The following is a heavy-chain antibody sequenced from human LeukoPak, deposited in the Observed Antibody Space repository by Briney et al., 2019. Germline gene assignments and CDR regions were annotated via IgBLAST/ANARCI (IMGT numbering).Heavy chain of an antibody. D-gene: IGHD3-22*01. CDR1: GFTFSSYA. CDR3: AEPEGGYYDIRPD. CDR2: ISGSGGST. V-gene: IGHV3-23*01. Sequence: GGSLRLSCAASGFTFSSYAMSWVHQAPGKGLEWVSAISGSGGSTYYADSVKGRFTISRDNSKNTLYLQMNSLRAEDTAVYYCAEPEGGYYDIRPDWGQGTLVTVSS. J-gene: IGHJ4*02.